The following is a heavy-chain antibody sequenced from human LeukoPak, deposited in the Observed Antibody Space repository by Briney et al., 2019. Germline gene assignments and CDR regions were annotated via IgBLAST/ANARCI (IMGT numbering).Heavy chain of an antibody. J-gene: IGHJ6*02. CDR3: ASPYAFWSGYYYYYGMDV. D-gene: IGHD3-3*01. V-gene: IGHV1-69*13. CDR1: GGTFSSYA. Sequence: SVKVSCTASGGTFSSYAISWVRQAPGQGRGWMGGIIPIFGTANYAQKFQGRVTITADEATSTAHMELSSLRSEDTAVYYCASPYAFWSGYYYYYGMDVWGPGTPVTVS. CDR2: IIPIFGTA.